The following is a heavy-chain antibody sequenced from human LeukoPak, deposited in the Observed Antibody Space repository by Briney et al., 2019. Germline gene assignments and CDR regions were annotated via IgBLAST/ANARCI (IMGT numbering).Heavy chain of an antibody. Sequence: ASVKVSCKASGGTFSSYAISWVRQAPGQGLEWMGGIIPIFGTANYAQKFQGRVTITADESTSTAYMELSSLRSEDTAVYYCARGFDSSGYYYLWGQGTLVTVSS. CDR1: GGTFSSYA. CDR2: IIPIFGTA. CDR3: ARGFDSSGYYYL. V-gene: IGHV1-69*13. J-gene: IGHJ4*02. D-gene: IGHD3-22*01.